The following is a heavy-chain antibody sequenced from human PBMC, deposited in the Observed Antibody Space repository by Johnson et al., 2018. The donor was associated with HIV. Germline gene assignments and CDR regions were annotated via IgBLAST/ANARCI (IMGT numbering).Heavy chain of an antibody. CDR2: ISWDGGST. Sequence: VQLVESGGGFVQPGGSLRLSCAASGFSLRTYDMHWVRQAPGKGLEWVSLISWDGGSTYYADSVKGRFTISRDNSKNSLYLQMNSLRAEDTAVYYCAKKLGVLTVPWAFDIWGQGTMVTVSS. D-gene: IGHD3-10*01. V-gene: IGHV3-43D*04. CDR1: GFSLRTYD. J-gene: IGHJ3*02. CDR3: AKKLGVLTVPWAFDI.